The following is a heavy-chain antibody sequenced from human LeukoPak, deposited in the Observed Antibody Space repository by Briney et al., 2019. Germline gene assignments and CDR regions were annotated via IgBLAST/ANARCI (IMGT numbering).Heavy chain of an antibody. D-gene: IGHD2-2*01. J-gene: IGHJ4*02. V-gene: IGHV3-23*01. CDR3: ARKSVVVPAAFDY. CDR1: GFTFSSYA. CDR2: ISGSGGST. Sequence: GGSLRLSCAASGFTFSSYAMSWVRQAPGKGLEWVSAISGSGGSTYYADSVKGRFTISRDNSKNTLYLQMNSLRAEDTAVYYCARKSVVVPAAFDYWGQGTLVTVSS.